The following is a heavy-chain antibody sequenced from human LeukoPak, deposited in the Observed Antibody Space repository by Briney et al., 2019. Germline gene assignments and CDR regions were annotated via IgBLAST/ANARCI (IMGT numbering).Heavy chain of an antibody. V-gene: IGHV4-59*01. CDR2: FFYSGST. Sequence: KPSETLSLTCTVSGGSISNYYWSWIRQPPGKELEWIGYFFYSGSTNYNPSLKSRVTISVDTSKNQFSLKLTSVTAADTSVYYCARGICPIGVGSFHPFDSWGKGTLVTVSS. CDR3: ARGICPIGVGSFHPFDS. CDR1: GGSISNYY. D-gene: IGHD2-21*01. J-gene: IGHJ4*02.